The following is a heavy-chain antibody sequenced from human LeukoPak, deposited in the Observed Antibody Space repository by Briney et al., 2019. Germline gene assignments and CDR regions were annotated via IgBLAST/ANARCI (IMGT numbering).Heavy chain of an antibody. CDR1: GFTFSSYG. Sequence: QTGGSLRLSCAASGFTFSSYGMHWVRQAPGKGLEWVAVISYDGSNKYYADSGKGRFTISRDNSKNTLYLQMNSLRAEDTAVYYCATRGGTAMAPNFYYYYYMDVWGKGTTVTVSS. CDR3: ATRGGTAMAPNFYYYYYMDV. J-gene: IGHJ6*03. D-gene: IGHD5-18*01. V-gene: IGHV3-30*03. CDR2: ISYDGSNK.